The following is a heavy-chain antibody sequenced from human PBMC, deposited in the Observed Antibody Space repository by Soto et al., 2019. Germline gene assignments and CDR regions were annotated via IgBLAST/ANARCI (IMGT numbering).Heavy chain of an antibody. CDR3: AKDVAQGSTGHFDF. CDR2: ISYDGSDK. J-gene: IGHJ4*02. D-gene: IGHD2-21*01. V-gene: IGHV3-30*18. CDR1: GFTFSSHA. Sequence: GGSLRLSCAASGFTFSSHAIHWVRQAPGKGLQWVAVISYDGSDKYYADSVKGRFTISRDNSKNTLYLQMSSLGAEDTAVYYCAKDVAQGSTGHFDFWGQGTLVTVSS.